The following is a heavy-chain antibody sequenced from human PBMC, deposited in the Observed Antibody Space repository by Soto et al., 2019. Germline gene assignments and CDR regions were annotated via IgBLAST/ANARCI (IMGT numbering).Heavy chain of an antibody. CDR1: GGSISSYY. Sequence: QVQLQESGPGLVKPSETLSLTCTVSGGSISSYYWSWIRQPPGKGLEWLGYIYYSGSTNYNPSLKSRVTISVDTSKNQFSLKLSSVTAADTAVYYCARKATIFGGRGYYYYMDVWGKGTTVTVSS. CDR2: IYYSGST. CDR3: ARKATIFGGRGYYYYMDV. D-gene: IGHD3-3*01. J-gene: IGHJ6*03. V-gene: IGHV4-59*01.